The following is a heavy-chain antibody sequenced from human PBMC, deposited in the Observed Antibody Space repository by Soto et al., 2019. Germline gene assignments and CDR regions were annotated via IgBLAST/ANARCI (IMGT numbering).Heavy chain of an antibody. D-gene: IGHD3-10*01. V-gene: IGHV1-69*13. CDR1: GGTFSSYA. J-gene: IGHJ5*02. CDR2: IIPIFGTA. Sequence: GASVKVSCKASGGTFSSYAISWVRQAPGQGLEWMGGIIPIFGTANYAQKFQGRVTITADESTSTAYMELSSLRSEDTAVYYCARVPTLWSKYNWFDPWGQGTLVTVSS. CDR3: ARVPTLWSKYNWFDP.